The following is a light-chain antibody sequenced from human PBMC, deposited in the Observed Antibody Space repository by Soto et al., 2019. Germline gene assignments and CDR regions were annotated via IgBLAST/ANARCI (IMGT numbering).Light chain of an antibody. CDR1: QGISND. CDR3: GQLYSRPYT. V-gene: IGKV1-9*01. Sequence: DIQLTQSQSFLSASVGDRVTITCRASQGISNDLAWYQQKPGKAPKLLIYAAYTLQSGVPSRFSGSGSGTEFTLTISRLQPEDVATYYCGQLYSRPYTFGPGTQVDIK. J-gene: IGKJ3*01. CDR2: AAY.